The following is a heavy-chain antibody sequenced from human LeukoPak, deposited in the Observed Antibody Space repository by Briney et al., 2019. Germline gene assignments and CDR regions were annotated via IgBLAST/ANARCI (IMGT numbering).Heavy chain of an antibody. D-gene: IGHD3-22*01. CDR2: IYYSGST. CDR1: GGSISSGGYY. Sequence: SQTLSLTCTVSGGSISSGGYYWSWIRQHPGKGLEWIGYIYYSGSTYYNPSLKSRVTISVDTSKNQFSLKLSSVTAADTAVYYCAGRGRYYDSSGNQGPIFDYWGQGTLVTVSS. J-gene: IGHJ4*02. CDR3: AGRGRYYDSSGNQGPIFDY. V-gene: IGHV4-31*03.